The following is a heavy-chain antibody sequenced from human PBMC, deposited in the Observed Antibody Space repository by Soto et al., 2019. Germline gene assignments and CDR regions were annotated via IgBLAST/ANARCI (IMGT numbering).Heavy chain of an antibody. V-gene: IGHV4-31*03. D-gene: IGHD1-1*01. CDR1: GGSISSGGTGSY. Sequence: QVQLQESGPGLVKPTQTLSLTCTVSGGSISSGGTGSYWTWIRQLPGKGLEWIGDIYYTGNTYYNPSLKRRPTISIDTSENQFSLKLTSVTAADTAVYFCASGHDAYKVRYWGQGTLVTVSS. CDR2: IYYTGNT. J-gene: IGHJ4*02. CDR3: ASGHDAYKVRY.